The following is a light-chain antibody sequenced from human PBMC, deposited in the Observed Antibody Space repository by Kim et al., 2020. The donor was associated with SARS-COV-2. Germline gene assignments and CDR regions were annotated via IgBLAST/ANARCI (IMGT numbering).Light chain of an antibody. CDR3: NSRDTSDKRVI. Sequence: SSELTQDPAVSVALGQTVRITCQGDSFRNSYANWYQQKAGQAPLLLIYGKINRPSGIPDRFSGSTSGNTASLTITGAQAEDEADYFCNSRDTSDKRVIFGGGTQLTVL. J-gene: IGLJ2*01. CDR2: GKI. V-gene: IGLV3-19*01. CDR1: SFRNSY.